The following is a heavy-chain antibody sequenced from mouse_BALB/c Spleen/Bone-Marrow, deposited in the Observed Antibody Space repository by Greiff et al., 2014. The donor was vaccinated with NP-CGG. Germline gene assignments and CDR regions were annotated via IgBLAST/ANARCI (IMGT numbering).Heavy chain of an antibody. CDR3: ARDYNGYFDF. Sequence: EVKLMESGGGLVQPGGSLRLSCTTSGFTFTDYFMTWVRQPPGKALEWLGFIRNKPSGYTTEYNPSVKVRFSISRYNSQGIFYLQMNTLRAEDSAIYYCARDYNGYFDFWGQGTTLTVSS. D-gene: IGHD6-1*01. CDR1: GFTFTDYF. J-gene: IGHJ2*01. CDR2: IRNKPSGYTT. V-gene: IGHV7-3*02.